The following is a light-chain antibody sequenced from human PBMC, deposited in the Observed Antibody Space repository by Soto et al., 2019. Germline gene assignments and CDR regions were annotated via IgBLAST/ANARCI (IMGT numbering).Light chain of an antibody. CDR1: SSDVGGYNY. CDR3: SSYAGSNNFVV. CDR2: EVT. J-gene: IGLJ2*01. Sequence: QSALTQPPSASGSPGQSVTISCTGTSSDVGGYNYVSWYQQHPGKAPKFMIYEVTKRPSGVPDRFSGSESGNTASLTVSGLQAEDEADYYCSSYAGSNNFVVFGGGTKLTVL. V-gene: IGLV2-8*01.